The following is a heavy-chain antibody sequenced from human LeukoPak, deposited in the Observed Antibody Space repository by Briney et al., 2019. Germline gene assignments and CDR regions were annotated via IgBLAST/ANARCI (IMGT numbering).Heavy chain of an antibody. Sequence: VASVKVSCKASGYTFTSYGISWVRQAPGQGLEWMGWISANDGNTDYPQKLQGRATMTTDTSTSTAYMELRSLRSDDTAVYYCARESHVTREDYWGQGTLVTVSS. CDR1: GYTFTSYG. D-gene: IGHD3-10*01. J-gene: IGHJ4*02. CDR2: ISANDGNT. CDR3: ARESHVTREDY. V-gene: IGHV1-18*01.